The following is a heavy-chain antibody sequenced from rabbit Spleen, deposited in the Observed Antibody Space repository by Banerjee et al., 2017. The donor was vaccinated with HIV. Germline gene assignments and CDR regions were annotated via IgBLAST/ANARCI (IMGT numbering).Heavy chain of an antibody. CDR2: IYTGSGTT. J-gene: IGHJ4*01. Sequence: QEQLEESGGDLVKPEGSLTLTCTASGCTISTNYWMCWVRQAPGKGLEWIGCIYTGSGTTYSASWPKGRFTISKSSTTVSLQMTSLTAAYTATYFCARGGSGGYAAAMNLWGQATLVPVS. D-gene: IGHD6-1*01. V-gene: IGHV1S45*01. CDR3: ARGGSGGYAAAMNL. CDR1: GCTISTNYW.